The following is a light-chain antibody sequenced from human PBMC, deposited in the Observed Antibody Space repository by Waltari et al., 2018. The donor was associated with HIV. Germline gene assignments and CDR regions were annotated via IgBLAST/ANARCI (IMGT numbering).Light chain of an antibody. V-gene: IGLV2-14*01. CDR3: SSYTSGSTYV. CDR1: SSDVGGYNY. CDR2: GVN. J-gene: IGLJ1*01. Sequence: QSALTQPASVSGSPGQSITISCTGTSSDVGGYNYVSWYQQHPGKVPKLMIYGVNNRPSGFSNRFSGSKSVNAASLTISGLQAEDEADYYCSSYTSGSTYVFGPGTKVTVL.